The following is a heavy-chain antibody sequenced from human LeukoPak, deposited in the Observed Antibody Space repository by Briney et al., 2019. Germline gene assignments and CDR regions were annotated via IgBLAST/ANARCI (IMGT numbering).Heavy chain of an antibody. Sequence: GGSLRLSCAASGFTFSSYAMHWVRQAPGKGLEWVAVISYDGSNKYYADSVKGRFTISRDNSKNTLYLQMNSLKTEDTAVYYCTTDPPYGSGGYYFDYWGQGTLVTVSS. CDR1: GFTFSSYA. CDR2: ISYDGSNK. D-gene: IGHD3-10*01. J-gene: IGHJ4*02. V-gene: IGHV3-30-3*01. CDR3: TTDPPYGSGGYYFDY.